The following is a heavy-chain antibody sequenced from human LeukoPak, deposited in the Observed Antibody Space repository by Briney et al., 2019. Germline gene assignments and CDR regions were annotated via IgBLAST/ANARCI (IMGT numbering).Heavy chain of an antibody. Sequence: GGSLRLSCAASGFTLSSYWMHWVRQAPGKGLVWVSRVNGDGRFTTYADSVKGRFTISRDTAKNTLYLQMNSLRAEDTAVYYCARGGHRNLDYWGQGTLVTVSS. CDR2: VNGDGRFT. J-gene: IGHJ4*02. CDR3: ARGGHRNLDY. CDR1: GFTLSSYW. V-gene: IGHV3-74*01.